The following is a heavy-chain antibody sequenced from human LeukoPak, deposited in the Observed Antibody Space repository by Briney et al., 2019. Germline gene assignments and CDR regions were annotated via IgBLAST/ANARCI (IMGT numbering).Heavy chain of an antibody. CDR1: GGSISSSSYY. D-gene: IGHD3-9*01. J-gene: IGHJ6*02. CDR2: IYYSGST. Sequence: SETLSLTCTVSGGSISSSSYYWGWIRQPPGKGLEWIGSIYYSGSTYYNPSLKSRATISVATSTNQFSLKLSSVTAADTAVYYCARNTVLRYFDWLSTDGMDVWGQGTTVTVSS. V-gene: IGHV4-39*01. CDR3: ARNTVLRYFDWLSTDGMDV.